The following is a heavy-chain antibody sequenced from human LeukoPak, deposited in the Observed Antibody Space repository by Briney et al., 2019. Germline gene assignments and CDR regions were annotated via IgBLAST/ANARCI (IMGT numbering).Heavy chain of an antibody. Sequence: GASVTVSCKASGYSFTSCYMHWVRQAPGQVLEWMGIIDPSSGTTSYAQKFQGRVTMTRDTATSTVNMELSSLISEDTAVYYCARDLGVGYSGYLLPDYWGQGTLVTVSS. D-gene: IGHD3-3*01. CDR3: ARDLGVGYSGYLLPDY. J-gene: IGHJ4*02. V-gene: IGHV1-46*01. CDR2: IDPSSGTT. CDR1: GYSFTSCY.